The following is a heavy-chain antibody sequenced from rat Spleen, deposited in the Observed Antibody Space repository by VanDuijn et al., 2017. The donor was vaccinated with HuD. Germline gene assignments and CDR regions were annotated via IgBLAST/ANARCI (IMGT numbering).Heavy chain of an antibody. Sequence: EVKLVESGGGLVQPGRSLKLSCAASGFTFSDYYMAWVRQPPTKGLEWVATINYDGSSTYYRDSVKGRFTISRDNAKSTLYLQMDSLRSEDTATYYCARSFFDYWGQGVMVTVSS. J-gene: IGHJ2*01. CDR1: GFTFSDYY. CDR3: ARSFFDY. CDR2: INYDGSST. V-gene: IGHV5-7*01.